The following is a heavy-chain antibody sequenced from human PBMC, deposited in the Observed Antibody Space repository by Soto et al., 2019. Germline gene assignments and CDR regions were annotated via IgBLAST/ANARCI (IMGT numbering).Heavy chain of an antibody. CDR3: ARYNWNYLYYYGMDV. CDR2: ISAYNGNT. Sequence: ASVKVSCKASGYTFTSYGISWVRQAPGQGLEWMGWISAYNGNTNYAQKLQGRVTMTTDTSTSTAYMELRSMRSDDTAVYYCARYNWNYLYYYGMDVWGQGTTVSVPS. D-gene: IGHD1-7*01. CDR1: GYTFTSYG. J-gene: IGHJ6*02. V-gene: IGHV1-18*01.